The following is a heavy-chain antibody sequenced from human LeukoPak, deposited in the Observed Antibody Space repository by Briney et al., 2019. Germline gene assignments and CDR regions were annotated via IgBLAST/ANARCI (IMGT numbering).Heavy chain of an antibody. Sequence: ASVKVSCKASGYTFTGYHMHWVRQAPGQGLEWMGWINPNSGGTNYAQKFQGRVTMTRDTSISTAYMELSRLRSDDTAVYYCARGAYSSSWPRSDYYYYYMDVWGKGTTVTISS. CDR2: INPNSGGT. J-gene: IGHJ6*03. CDR3: ARGAYSSSWPRSDYYYYYMDV. D-gene: IGHD6-13*01. CDR1: GYTFTGYH. V-gene: IGHV1-2*02.